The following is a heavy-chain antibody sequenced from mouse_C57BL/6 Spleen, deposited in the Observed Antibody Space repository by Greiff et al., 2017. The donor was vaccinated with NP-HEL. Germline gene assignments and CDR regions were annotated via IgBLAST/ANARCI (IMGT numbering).Heavy chain of an antibody. J-gene: IGHJ3*01. CDR2: ISYDGSN. CDR3: ARGHYSNYGFAY. CDR1: GYSITSGYY. Sequence: EVKLMESGPGLVKPSQSLSLTCSVTGYSITSGYYWNWIRQFPGNKLEWMGYISYDGSNNYNPSLKNRISITRDTSKNQFFLKLNSVTTEDTATYYCARGHYSNYGFAYWGQGTLVTVSA. V-gene: IGHV3-6*01. D-gene: IGHD2-5*01.